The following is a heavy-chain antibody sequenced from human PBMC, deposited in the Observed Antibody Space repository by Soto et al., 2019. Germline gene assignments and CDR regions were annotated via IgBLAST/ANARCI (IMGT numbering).Heavy chain of an antibody. Sequence: SETLSLTCAVYGGSFSGYYWSWIRQPPGKGLEWIGEINHSGSTNYNPSLKSRVTISVDTSKNQFSLKLSSVTAADTAVYYCARMVRGLPKAYYYYYYMDVWGKGTTVTVSS. CDR2: INHSGST. J-gene: IGHJ6*03. D-gene: IGHD3-10*01. V-gene: IGHV4-34*01. CDR3: ARMVRGLPKAYYYYYYMDV. CDR1: GGSFSGYY.